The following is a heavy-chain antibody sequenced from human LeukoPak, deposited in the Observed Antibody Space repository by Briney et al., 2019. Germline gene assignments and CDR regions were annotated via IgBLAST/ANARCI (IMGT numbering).Heavy chain of an antibody. CDR2: INPSGGSK. J-gene: IGHJ3*02. CDR3: ARVASLYSRSWYYAFDI. D-gene: IGHD6-13*01. CDR1: GYTFNCFY. V-gene: IGHV1-46*02. Sequence: ASVKVSCKASGYTFNCFYMHLVRQAPGQGLEWMGIINPSGGSKNFAQKFQGRVTMTRDTSTSTVYMELSSLRSEDTAVYYCARVASLYSRSWYYAFDIWGQGTMVTVSS.